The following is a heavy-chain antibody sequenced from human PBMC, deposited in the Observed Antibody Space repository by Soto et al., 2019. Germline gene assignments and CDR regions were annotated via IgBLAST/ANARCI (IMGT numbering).Heavy chain of an antibody. V-gene: IGHV4-30-4*01. Sequence: QVQLQESGPGLVKPSQTLSLTCTVSGGSISSGDYYWCWIRQPPGKGLEWIGSIFYSGNTHYNPALRSRLTISVDTSKNQFSLKLSSVTAADTAVYYCARAPAYTATDFDYWGQGTLVTVSS. CDR2: IFYSGNT. D-gene: IGHD2-15*01. CDR1: GGSISSGDYY. CDR3: ARAPAYTATDFDY. J-gene: IGHJ4*02.